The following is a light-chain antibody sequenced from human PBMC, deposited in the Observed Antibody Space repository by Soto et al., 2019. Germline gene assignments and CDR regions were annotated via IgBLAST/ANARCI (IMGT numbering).Light chain of an antibody. CDR1: QGVTNNY. V-gene: IGKV3-20*01. Sequence: EIVLTQSPGTLSLSPGERATLSCRASQGVTNNYLAWYQQKPGQAPRLLIYVASSRAAGIPDRFSGSGSGTDFPLTISRLELEDFAVYYCQIYGSSPPITFGQGTRLEIK. J-gene: IGKJ5*01. CDR3: QIYGSSPPIT. CDR2: VAS.